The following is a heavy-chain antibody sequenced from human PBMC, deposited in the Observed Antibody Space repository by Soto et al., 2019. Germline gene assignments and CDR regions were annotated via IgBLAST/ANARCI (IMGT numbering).Heavy chain of an antibody. D-gene: IGHD6-13*01. CDR3: ARGLVDSSSWYPPYFDY. Sequence: GESLKISCKGSGYSFTSYWIGWVRQMPGKGLEWMGIIYPGDSDTRYSPSFQGQVTISADKSISTAYLQWSSLKASDTAMYYCARGLVDSSSWYPPYFDYWGQGTLVTVSS. J-gene: IGHJ4*02. V-gene: IGHV5-51*01. CDR2: IYPGDSDT. CDR1: GYSFTSYW.